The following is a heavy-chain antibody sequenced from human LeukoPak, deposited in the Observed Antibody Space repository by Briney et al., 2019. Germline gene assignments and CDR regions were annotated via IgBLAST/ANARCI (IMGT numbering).Heavy chain of an antibody. J-gene: IGHJ4*02. CDR1: GSSFSGYY. D-gene: IGHD6-6*01. Sequence: PSGTLSLTCGDYGSSFSGYYWSWIRQPPGKGLEWIGEINHSGSTNYNASLKSRVTISVDTSRKQFSLKLSSVTAADSAMYYCAREPGWTIAARPFDYCGQGTLVTVSS. CDR3: AREPGWTIAARPFDY. V-gene: IGHV4-34*01. CDR2: INHSGST.